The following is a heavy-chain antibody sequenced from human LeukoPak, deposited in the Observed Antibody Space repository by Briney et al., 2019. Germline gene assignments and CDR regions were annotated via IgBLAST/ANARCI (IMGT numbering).Heavy chain of an antibody. CDR2: IYYSGST. CDR1: GGSISSYY. CDR3: ARDQWELLIED. Sequence: PLETLSLPCTVSGGSISSYYLSWMLQPPGKGLEWIVYIYYSGSTNYNPSLKSRVSISVDTSKNQFSLKLSSVTAADTPVYYCARDQWELLIEDRGQVALVTVSS. J-gene: IGHJ4*02. D-gene: IGHD1-26*01. V-gene: IGHV4-59*01.